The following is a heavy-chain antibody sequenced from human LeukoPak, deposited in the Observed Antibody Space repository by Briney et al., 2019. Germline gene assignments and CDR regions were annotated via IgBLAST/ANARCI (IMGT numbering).Heavy chain of an antibody. V-gene: IGHV3-74*01. J-gene: IGHJ4*02. CDR3: ARVPLWAVAGVHFDY. CDR1: GFTFSSYW. D-gene: IGHD6-19*01. Sequence: GSLRLSCAASGFTFSSYWMHWVRQVPEKGLVWVSRINSDGSSTSYADSVKGRFTISRDNAKNTLYLQMNSLRAEDTAVYYCARVPLWAVAGVHFDYWGQGTLVTVSS. CDR2: INSDGSST.